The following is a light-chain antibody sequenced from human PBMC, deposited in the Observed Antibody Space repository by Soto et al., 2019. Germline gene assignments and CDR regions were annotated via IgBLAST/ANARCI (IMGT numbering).Light chain of an antibody. CDR1: SNDVGGYNF. Sequence: QSALTQPRSVSGSPGQSVTISRTGTSNDVGGYNFVSWYQQHPGKVPKLIIYDVSIRPSGVPDRFSGSKSGITASLTISGLQAEDEADYYCCSYVGSDSSFVFGSGTKVTVL. J-gene: IGLJ1*01. CDR3: CSYVGSDSSFV. CDR2: DVS. V-gene: IGLV2-11*01.